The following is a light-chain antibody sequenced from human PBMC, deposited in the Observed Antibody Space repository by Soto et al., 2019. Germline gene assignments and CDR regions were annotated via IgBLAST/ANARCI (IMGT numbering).Light chain of an antibody. CDR1: QSVRNNY. Sequence: EIVLTQSPGTLSLSPGERATLSCRASQSVRNNYLAWYQQKLGQAPRVLIYDASSRATGIPDRFSGSGSGTDFTLTISRLEPEDFAVYYCQQSGSLLWTFGQGTKVEIK. CDR3: QQSGSLLWT. V-gene: IGKV3-20*01. CDR2: DAS. J-gene: IGKJ1*01.